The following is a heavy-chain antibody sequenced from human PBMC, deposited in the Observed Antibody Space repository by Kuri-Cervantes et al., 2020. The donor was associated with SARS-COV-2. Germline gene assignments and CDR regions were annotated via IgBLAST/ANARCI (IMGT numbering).Heavy chain of an antibody. CDR3: ARAWIQLWLGPDAFDI. D-gene: IGHD5-18*01. Sequence: GSLRLSCTVSGGSISSNSNYWGWIRQPPGKGLEWIGRISYSGSTYYNPSLKSRVTISVDTSKNQFSLKLSSVTAADTAVYYCARAWIQLWLGPDAFDIWGQGTMVTVSS. V-gene: IGHV4-39*07. CDR1: GGSISSNSNY. J-gene: IGHJ3*02. CDR2: ISYSGST.